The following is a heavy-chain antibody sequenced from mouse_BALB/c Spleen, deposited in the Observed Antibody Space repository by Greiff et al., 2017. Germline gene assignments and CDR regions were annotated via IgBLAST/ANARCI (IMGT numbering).Heavy chain of an antibody. V-gene: IGHV1S137*01. J-gene: IGHJ4*01. D-gene: IGHD2-4*01. CDR3: ARDGAGLRLMDY. Sequence: QVQLQQSGAELVRPGVSVKISCKGSGYTFTDYAMHWVKQSHAKSLEWIGVISTYYGDASYNQKFKGKATMTVDKSSSTAYMELARLTSEDSAIYYCARDGAGLRLMDYWGQGTSVTVSS. CDR1: GYTFTDYA. CDR2: ISTYYGDA.